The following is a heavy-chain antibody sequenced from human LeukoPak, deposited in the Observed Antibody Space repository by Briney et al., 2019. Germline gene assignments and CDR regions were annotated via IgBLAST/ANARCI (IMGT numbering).Heavy chain of an antibody. J-gene: IGHJ3*02. D-gene: IGHD5-12*01. V-gene: IGHV4-34*01. CDR2: INHSGST. CDR1: GGSFSGYY. CDR3: ARTVLVATDAFDI. Sequence: SETLSLTCAVYGGSFSGYYWSWIRQPPGKGLEWIGEINHSGSTNYNPSLKSRVTISADTSKNQFSLKLSSVTAADTAVYYCARTVLVATDAFDIWGQGTMVTVSS.